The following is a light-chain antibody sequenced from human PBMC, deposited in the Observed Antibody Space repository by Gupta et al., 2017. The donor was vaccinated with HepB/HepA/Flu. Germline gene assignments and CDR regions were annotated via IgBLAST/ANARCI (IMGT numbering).Light chain of an antibody. CDR3: QAWDSSTAVV. V-gene: IGLV3-1*01. Sequence: SYELTPPPSVSVSPGQTASITCSGDRLGDKTACWHQQKPGQSPMLLIYQDTKRPAGIPEGISGSNSGNTATLTISGTQAMEEADYYCQAWDSSTAVVFGGGTKLTVL. CDR1: RLGDKT. CDR2: QDT. J-gene: IGLJ2*01.